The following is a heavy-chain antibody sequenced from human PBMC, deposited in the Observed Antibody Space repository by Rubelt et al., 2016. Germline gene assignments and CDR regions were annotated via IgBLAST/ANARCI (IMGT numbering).Heavy chain of an antibody. CDR3: AGHVTSFDFWSGYCTGIYYYYGMDV. D-gene: IGHD3-3*01. V-gene: IGHV4-39*01. J-gene: IGHJ6*02. CDR2: IYYSGST. Sequence: GKGMERIGRIYYSGSTHYNPSLKSRVTISVDTSKKQFALKLSPVTAEDTAGNYCAGHVTSFDFWSGYCTGIYYYYGMDVWGQGTTVTVSS.